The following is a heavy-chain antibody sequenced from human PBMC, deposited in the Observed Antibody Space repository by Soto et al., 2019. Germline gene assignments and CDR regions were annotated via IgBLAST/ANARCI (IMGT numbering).Heavy chain of an antibody. CDR2: FDPEDGET. D-gene: IGHD6-19*01. CDR3: ATEGVAGYKHAFDI. V-gene: IGHV1-24*01. J-gene: IGHJ3*02. CDR1: GYTLTEVS. Sequence: GASVKVSCKGAGYTLTEVSRRWVRQAPGKGLEWMGGFDPEDGETIYAQKFQGRVTMTEDTSTDTAYMELSSLRSEDTAVYYCATEGVAGYKHAFDIWGQGTMVTVSS.